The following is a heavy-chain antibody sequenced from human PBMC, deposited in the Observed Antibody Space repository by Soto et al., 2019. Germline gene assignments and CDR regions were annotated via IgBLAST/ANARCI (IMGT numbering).Heavy chain of an antibody. V-gene: IGHV4-30-4*01. CDR1: GGSISRGDYS. CDR2: IYYSRST. J-gene: IGHJ6*02. CDR3: ARGVVVRTYGMDV. D-gene: IGHD2-21*01. Sequence: QVQLQESGPGLVKPSQTLSLTCTVSGGSISRGDYSWSWIRQPPGKGLEWIGYIYYSRSTSYQTSHKSRVTISVDTSKNQCSLKLSSVTAADTAVYYCARGVVVRTYGMDVWGQGTTVTVSS.